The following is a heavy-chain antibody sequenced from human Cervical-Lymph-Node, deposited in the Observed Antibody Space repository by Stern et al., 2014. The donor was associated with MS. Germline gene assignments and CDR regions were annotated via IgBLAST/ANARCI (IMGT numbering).Heavy chain of an antibody. D-gene: IGHD2-15*01. CDR1: GITFDDYA. Sequence: RLGESGGGLVQPGRSLRLSCVASGITFDDYARHWVRPAPGRGLVGDSGIRWVVGSIGYAGSVNGRFPISRDNAKNSLYLQMNSLRVEDTALYYCAKHLRDVICSEGSCYGFDSWGQGTLVTVSS. V-gene: IGHV3-9*01. CDR3: AKHLRDVICSEGSCYGFDS. J-gene: IGHJ4*02. CDR2: IRWVVGSI.